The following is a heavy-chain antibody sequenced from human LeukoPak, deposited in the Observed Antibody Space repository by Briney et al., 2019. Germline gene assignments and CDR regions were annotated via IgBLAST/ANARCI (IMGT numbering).Heavy chain of an antibody. CDR1: GGSYSGYY. V-gene: IGHV4-34*01. Sequence: SETLSLTCAVYGGSYSGYYWSWIRQPPGKGLEWIGEINHSGSTNYNPSFKSRVTISVDTSKNQFSLKLSSVTAADTAVYYCARGLKHWGQGTLVTVSS. J-gene: IGHJ1*01. CDR3: ARGLKH. CDR2: INHSGST.